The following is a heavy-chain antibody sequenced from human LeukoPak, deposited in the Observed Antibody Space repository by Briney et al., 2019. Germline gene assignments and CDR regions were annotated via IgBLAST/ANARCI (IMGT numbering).Heavy chain of an antibody. Sequence: SETLSLTCAVYGGSFSGYYWSWIHQPPGKGLEWIGEINHSGSTNYNPSLKSRVTISVDTSKNQFSLKLSSVTAADTAVYYCARAKVTRGYYYYYMDVWGKGTTVTVSS. J-gene: IGHJ6*03. V-gene: IGHV4-34*01. D-gene: IGHD4-11*01. CDR3: ARAKVTRGYYYYYMDV. CDR2: INHSGST. CDR1: GGSFSGYY.